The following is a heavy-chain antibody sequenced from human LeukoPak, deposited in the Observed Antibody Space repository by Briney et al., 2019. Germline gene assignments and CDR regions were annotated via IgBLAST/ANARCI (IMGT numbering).Heavy chain of an antibody. J-gene: IGHJ6*02. CDR1: GFTFDNYA. V-gene: IGHV3-9*01. D-gene: IGHD6-19*01. CDR3: AKDKAVALPYHYYGMDV. CDR2: ISWNSGSI. Sequence: GRSLRLSCAASGFTFDNYAMHWVRQAPGKGLEWVSGISWNSGSIGYADSVKGRFTISRDNAKNSLYLQMNSLRAEDTALYYCAKDKAVALPYHYYGMDVWGQGTTVTVSS.